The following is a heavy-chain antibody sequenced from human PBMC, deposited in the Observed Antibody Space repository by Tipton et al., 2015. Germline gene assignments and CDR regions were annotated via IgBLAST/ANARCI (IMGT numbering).Heavy chain of an antibody. J-gene: IGHJ4*02. CDR3: AKDKGHGSGSHYNFGGLDC. Sequence: SLRLSCAASGFTFDDYAMHWVRQIPGKGLEWVSLITGDGDTTYYPDSLKGRLSVSRDNSKNSLYLQMNNVRVEDTALYYCAKDKGHGSGSHYNFGGLDCWGQGTLVTVSS. V-gene: IGHV3-43D*04. CDR2: ITGDGDTT. D-gene: IGHD3-10*01. CDR1: GFTFDDYA.